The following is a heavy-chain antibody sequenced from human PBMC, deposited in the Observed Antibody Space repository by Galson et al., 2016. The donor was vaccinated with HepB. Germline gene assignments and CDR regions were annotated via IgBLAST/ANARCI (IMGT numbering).Heavy chain of an antibody. Sequence: SETLSLTCNVSGVSVSSGRYYWNWIRQPPGKGLEWVGHIHYSGTTNYDPSLKSRVTISVDTSKNQFSLRLSSVTAADTAVYYCARMDPALISGFDYWGQGTLVTVSS. CDR3: ARMDPALISGFDY. V-gene: IGHV4-61*01. D-gene: IGHD2-15*01. CDR2: IHYSGTT. CDR1: GVSVSSGRYY. J-gene: IGHJ4*02.